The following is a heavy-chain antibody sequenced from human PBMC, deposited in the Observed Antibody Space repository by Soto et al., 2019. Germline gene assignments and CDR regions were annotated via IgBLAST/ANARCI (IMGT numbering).Heavy chain of an antibody. J-gene: IGHJ4*01. V-gene: IGHV4-59*11. Sequence: SETLSLTCTVSGGSISDHYLSWTRQPPGKGLEWIGYGLRHEFVGTNPSLTSRVTITVDTSKKQFSLRLNSVTAADTAVYYCVAGPDHAKSAYWGQGTLVTVSS. CDR1: GGSISDHY. CDR3: VAGPDHAKSAY. CDR2: GLRHEFV.